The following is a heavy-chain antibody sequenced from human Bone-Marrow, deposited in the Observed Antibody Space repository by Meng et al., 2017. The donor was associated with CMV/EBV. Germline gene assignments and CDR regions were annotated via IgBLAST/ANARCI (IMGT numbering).Heavy chain of an antibody. J-gene: IGHJ4*02. CDR3: ARDTGSLVYFDY. CDR1: GFTFSDYN. Sequence: GESLKISCAASGFTFSDYNMNWVRQAPGKGLEWVSTISASRSYIYYADSLKGRFTISRDNAKNSLYLQMNSPKPEDTAVYYCARDTGSLVYFDYWGQGTLVTGSS. D-gene: IGHD2-8*02. V-gene: IGHV3-21*01. CDR2: ISASRSYI.